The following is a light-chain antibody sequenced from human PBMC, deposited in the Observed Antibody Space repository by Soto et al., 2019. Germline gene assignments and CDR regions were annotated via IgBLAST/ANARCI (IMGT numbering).Light chain of an antibody. V-gene: IGLV2-14*01. J-gene: IGLJ2*01. CDR1: SSDVGGYNY. Sequence: QSALTQPASVSGSPGQSITISCTGTSSDVGGYNYVSWYQQHPAKAPKLIIYGVSNRPSGVSNHFSGSKSGNTASLTISGLQAEDESDYYCSSYTGSSTLVFGGGTRLTVL. CDR3: SSYTGSSTLV. CDR2: GVS.